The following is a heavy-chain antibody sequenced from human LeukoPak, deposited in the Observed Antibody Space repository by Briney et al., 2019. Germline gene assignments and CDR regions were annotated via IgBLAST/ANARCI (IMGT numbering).Heavy chain of an antibody. CDR1: GFTFSSYA. V-gene: IGHV3-23*03. J-gene: IGHJ3*02. D-gene: IGHD3-16*01. CDR2: IYSGGST. Sequence: GGSLRLSCAASGFTFSSYAMSWVRQAPGKGLEWVSVIYSGGSTYYADSVKGRCSISRDNSKNTLYLQMNSLRAEDTAVYYCARESGGAFDIWGQGTMVTVSS. CDR3: ARESGGAFDI.